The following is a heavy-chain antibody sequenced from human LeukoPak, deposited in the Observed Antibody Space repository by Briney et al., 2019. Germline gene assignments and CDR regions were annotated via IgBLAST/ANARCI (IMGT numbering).Heavy chain of an antibody. D-gene: IGHD3-10*01. V-gene: IGHV3-23*01. J-gene: IGHJ4*02. CDR2: ISSTDVAT. CDR1: RFTFSSYA. CDR3: ARDFMSYYYGSGSYHDY. Sequence: GGSLRLSCAASRFTFSSYAISWVRQAPGKGLEWVSTISSTDVATYYADSVKGRFTISRDNAKNTLYLQMNSLRAEDTAVYYCARDFMSYYYGSGSYHDYWGQGTLVTVS.